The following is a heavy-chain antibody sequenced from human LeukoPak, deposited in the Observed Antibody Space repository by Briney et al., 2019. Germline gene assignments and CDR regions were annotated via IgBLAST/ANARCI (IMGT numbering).Heavy chain of an antibody. CDR3: ARAYQPLGGLSFPDS. D-gene: IGHD3-16*02. Sequence: ASVKVSCKASGGTFSSYAISLVRQAPGQGLEWMGWINTNTGEPTYAQGFTGRFVFSLDTSVTTAYLQISSPKAEDTAVYYCARAYQPLGGLSFPDSWGQGTLVTVSS. J-gene: IGHJ5*01. CDR2: INTNTGEP. V-gene: IGHV7-4-1*02. CDR1: GGTFSSYA.